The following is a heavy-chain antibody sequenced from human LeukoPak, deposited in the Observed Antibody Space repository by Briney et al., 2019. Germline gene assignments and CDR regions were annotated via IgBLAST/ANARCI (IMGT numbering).Heavy chain of an antibody. CDR3: ARGFDGHNAFDI. J-gene: IGHJ3*02. D-gene: IGHD3-9*01. CDR2: VSPNSGNT. V-gene: IGHV1-8*03. Sequence: ASVKVSCKASGYTFTTYDINWVRQATGQGLEWMGWVSPNSGNTGYAQKFQGRVTITRNTSISTAYMELSSLRSDDTAVYYCARGFDGHNAFDIWGQGTMVTVSS. CDR1: GYTFTTYD.